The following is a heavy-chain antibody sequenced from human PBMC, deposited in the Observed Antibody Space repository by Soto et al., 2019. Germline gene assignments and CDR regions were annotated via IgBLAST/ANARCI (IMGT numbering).Heavy chain of an antibody. D-gene: IGHD2-2*01. CDR3: AKDIVVVPSTIDRDWFDP. CDR1: GFTFSSYI. Sequence: VQLLESGGGLVQPGGSLRLSCAASGFTFSSYIMTWVRQAPGKGLEWVSVISGGGGTTHYADSVKGRFTISRDNSKNTLYLQMNSLRAEDTAVYYCAKDIVVVPSTIDRDWFDPWGQGTLVTVSS. V-gene: IGHV3-23*01. J-gene: IGHJ5*02. CDR2: ISGGGGTT.